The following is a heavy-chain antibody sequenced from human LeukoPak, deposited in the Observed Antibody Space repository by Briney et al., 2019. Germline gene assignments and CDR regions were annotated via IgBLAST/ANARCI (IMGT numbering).Heavy chain of an antibody. J-gene: IGHJ4*02. V-gene: IGHV3-30*18. D-gene: IGHD1/OR15-1a*01. Sequence: GRSLRLSCAASGLTFTTFGIHWVRQAPGKGLEWVAAISPDGKIEYYTDSVKGRFTVSRDNSKNMIYLQMNSLRGGDSAVYFCAKINNDDDYWGQGALVTVSS. CDR1: GLTFTTFG. CDR3: AKINNDDDY. CDR2: ISPDGKIE.